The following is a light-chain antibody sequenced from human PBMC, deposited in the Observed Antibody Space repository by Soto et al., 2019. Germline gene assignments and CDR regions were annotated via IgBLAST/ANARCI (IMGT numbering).Light chain of an antibody. CDR1: SSDVGAYNF. CDR3: SAYTVSRTYV. V-gene: IGLV2-14*03. Sequence: QTLLTAPASFSSSPGQSITISCTGTSSDVGAYNFVSWHQQHPGKAPKLMIYNVYDRPSGISYRFSGSKSGNTASLTISGLQGEDEADYYCSAYTVSRTYVFGTGTKVTVL. J-gene: IGLJ1*01. CDR2: NVY.